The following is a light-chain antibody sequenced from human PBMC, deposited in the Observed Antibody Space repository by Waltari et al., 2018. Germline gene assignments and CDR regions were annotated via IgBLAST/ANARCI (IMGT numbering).Light chain of an antibody. V-gene: IGKV4-1*01. CDR2: WAS. CDR1: QNILYSSNNKNY. CDR3: HQYYSAPFA. Sequence: DIVMTQSPDSLTVSLGERATINFKSSQNILYSSNNKNYLAWYQQKPGQPPKLLIYWASTRESGVPDRCSGSGSGTDFTLTISSLQAEDVAVYYCHQYYSAPFAFGQGTKLEIK. J-gene: IGKJ2*01.